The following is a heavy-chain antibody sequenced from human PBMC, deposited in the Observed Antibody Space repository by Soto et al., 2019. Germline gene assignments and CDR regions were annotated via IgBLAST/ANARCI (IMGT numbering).Heavy chain of an antibody. CDR2: ISYDGSNK. CDR1: GFTFSSYG. CDR3: AVVPAEVVVVTAHSHY. Sequence: QVQLVESGGGVVQPGRSLRLSCAASGFTFSSYGMHWVRQAPGKGLEWVAVISYDGSNKYYADSVKGRFTISRDNSKNALYLHMNSLRAEETAVYYCAVVPAEVVVVTAHSHYWGQGTLVTVSS. D-gene: IGHD2-21*02. J-gene: IGHJ4*02. V-gene: IGHV3-30*03.